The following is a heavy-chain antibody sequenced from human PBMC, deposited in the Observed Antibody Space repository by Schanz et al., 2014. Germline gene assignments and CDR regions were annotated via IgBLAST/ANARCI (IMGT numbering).Heavy chain of an antibody. CDR2: ISGSGGST. J-gene: IGHJ6*02. Sequence: VPLLESGGGLVQPGGSLKLSCSASGFTFRNYALSWVRQAPGKGLAWVSAISGSGGSTYYADSVKGRFTISRDNSKNTLYLQMNSLRAEDAAVYYCARVELSVYYYAMDVWGQGTTVTVSS. CDR3: ARVELSVYYYAMDV. D-gene: IGHD2-15*01. CDR1: GFTFRNYA. V-gene: IGHV3-23*01.